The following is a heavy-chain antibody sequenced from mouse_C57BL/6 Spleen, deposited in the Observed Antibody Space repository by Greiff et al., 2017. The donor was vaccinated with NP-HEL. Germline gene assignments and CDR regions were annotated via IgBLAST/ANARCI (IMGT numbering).Heavy chain of an antibody. CDR3: ARGGTTVVGRYFDV. J-gene: IGHJ1*03. V-gene: IGHV3-6*01. Sequence: EVKLQESGPGLVKPSQSLSLTCSVTGYSITSGYYWNWIRQFPGNKLEWMGYISYDGSNNYNPSLKNRISITRDTSKNQFFLKLNSVTTEDTATYYCARGGTTVVGRYFDVGGTGTTVTVSS. CDR2: ISYDGSN. D-gene: IGHD1-1*01. CDR1: GYSITSGYY.